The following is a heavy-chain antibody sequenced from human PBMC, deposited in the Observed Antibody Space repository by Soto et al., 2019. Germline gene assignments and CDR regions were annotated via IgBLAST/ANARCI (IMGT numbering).Heavy chain of an antibody. CDR3: ASTILWFGDRLAPNWFDP. V-gene: IGHV3-30-3*01. CDR1: GFTFSGYP. D-gene: IGHD3-10*01. Sequence: PGGSLRLSCAASGFTFSGYPMHWVRQAPGKGLEWVAVISYDETSKYYADSVKGRFTISRDNSKNTLYLQMNSLRAEDTAVYYCASTILWFGDRLAPNWFDPWGQGTLVTVSS. CDR2: ISYDETSK. J-gene: IGHJ5*02.